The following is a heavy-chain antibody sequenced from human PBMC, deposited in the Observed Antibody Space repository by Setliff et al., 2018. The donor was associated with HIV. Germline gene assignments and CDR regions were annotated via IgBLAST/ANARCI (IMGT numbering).Heavy chain of an antibody. CDR1: GGSFSGYY. Sequence: SETLSLTCVVYGGSFSGYYWSWIRQAPGKGLVWIGEINHSGSTKYNPSLKSRVTMSIDTSKNQFSLKLSSVTAADTAVYYWAGLGELLDYYYGMDVWGQGTTVTVSS. CDR2: INHSGST. D-gene: IGHD3-10*01. V-gene: IGHV4-34*01. J-gene: IGHJ6*02. CDR3: AGLGELLDYYYGMDV.